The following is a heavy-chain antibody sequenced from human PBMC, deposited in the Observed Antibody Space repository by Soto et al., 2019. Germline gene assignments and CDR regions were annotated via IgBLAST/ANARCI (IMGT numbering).Heavy chain of an antibody. V-gene: IGHV3-53*01. D-gene: IGHD2-21*01. CDR2: MYAGGDT. Sequence: LRLSCGASGLSVSDNYMGWVRQAPGRGLEWVSVMYAGGDTHYADSVKGRFTISRDKSENTLYLQMNGLRDEDTGVYFCVSRIPSWVFDYWGLGTLVTVSS. CDR1: GLSVSDNY. CDR3: VSRIPSWVFDY. J-gene: IGHJ4*01.